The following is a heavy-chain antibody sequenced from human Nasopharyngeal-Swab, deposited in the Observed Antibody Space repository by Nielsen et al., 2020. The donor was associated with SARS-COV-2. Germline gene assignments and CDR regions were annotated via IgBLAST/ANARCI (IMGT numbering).Heavy chain of an antibody. J-gene: IGHJ4*02. D-gene: IGHD5-12*01. CDR3: ARGAGATMAGNFDY. CDR2: ISAYNGNT. Sequence: WVRQAPGQGLEWMGWISAYNGNTNYAQKLQGRVTMTTDTSTSTVYMELSSLRSEDTAVYYCARGAGATMAGNFDYWGQGTLVTVSS. V-gene: IGHV1-18*01.